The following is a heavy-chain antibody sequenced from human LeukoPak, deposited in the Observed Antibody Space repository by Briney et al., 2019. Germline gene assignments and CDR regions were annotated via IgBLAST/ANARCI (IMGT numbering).Heavy chain of an antibody. D-gene: IGHD3-16*01. CDR2: ISYDGSNK. CDR1: GFTSSSYA. Sequence: GGSLRLSCAASGFTSSSYAMHWVRQAPGKGLEWVAVISYDGSNKYYADSVKGRFTISRDNSKNTLYLLMNSLRAEDTAVYYCARDVRVGTLLHLGYWGQGTLVTVSS. J-gene: IGHJ4*02. V-gene: IGHV3-30-3*01. CDR3: ARDVRVGTLLHLGY.